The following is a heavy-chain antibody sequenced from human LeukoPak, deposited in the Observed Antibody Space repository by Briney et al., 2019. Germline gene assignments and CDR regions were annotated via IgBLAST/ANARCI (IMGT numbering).Heavy chain of an antibody. V-gene: IGHV3-30*02. CDR2: IRYDGSNK. J-gene: IGHJ3*02. CDR3: AKSTIVGATVDAFDI. D-gene: IGHD1-26*01. CDR1: GFTFSSYV. Sequence: GGSLRLSCAASGFTFSSYVMHWVRQGPGKGLEWVTFIRYDGSNKYYADSVKGRFTISRDNSKNTLYLQMNSLRSEDTAVYYCAKSTIVGATVDAFDIWGQGTMVTVSS.